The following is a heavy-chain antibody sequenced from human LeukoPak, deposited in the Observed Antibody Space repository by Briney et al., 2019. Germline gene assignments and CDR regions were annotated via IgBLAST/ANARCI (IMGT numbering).Heavy chain of an antibody. J-gene: IGHJ4*02. CDR2: INPNSGGT. V-gene: IGHV1-2*06. D-gene: IGHD3-10*01. CDR3: ARGSPLSGVPDY. Sequence: ASVKVSCKASGYTFTGYYMHWVRQAPGQGLEWMGRINPNSGGTNYAQKFQGRVTMTRDTSISIAYMELSRLRSEDTAVYYCARGSPLSGVPDYWGQGTLVTVSS. CDR1: GYTFTGYY.